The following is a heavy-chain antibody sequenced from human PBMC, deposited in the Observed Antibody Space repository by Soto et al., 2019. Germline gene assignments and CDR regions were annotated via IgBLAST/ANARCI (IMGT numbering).Heavy chain of an antibody. CDR2: IDPSDSYT. V-gene: IGHV5-10-1*01. CDR1: GYSFTSYW. CDR3: ASTHSSGGYYYYGMDV. J-gene: IGHJ6*02. Sequence: GESLKISCKGSGYSFTSYWISWVRQMPGKRLEWMARIDPSDSYTNYSPSFQGHVTISADKSISTAYLQWSSLKASDTAMYYCASTHSSGGYYYYGMDVWGQVTTVTVSS. D-gene: IGHD3-22*01.